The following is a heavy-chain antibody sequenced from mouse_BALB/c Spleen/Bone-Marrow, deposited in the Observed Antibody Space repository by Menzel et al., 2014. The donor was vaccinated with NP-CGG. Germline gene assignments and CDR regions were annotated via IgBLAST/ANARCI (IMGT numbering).Heavy chain of an antibody. Sequence: VQGVESGPGLVKPSQSLSITCTVSGFSLTSYGVHWVRQSPGKGLEWLGVIWSGGSTDYNAALISRLSISKDNSKSQVFFKMNSLQANDTAIYYCARRKSGKGYFDYWGQGTTLTVSS. D-gene: IGHD1-3*01. CDR3: ARRKSGKGYFDY. V-gene: IGHV2-2*02. J-gene: IGHJ2*01. CDR1: GFSLTSYG. CDR2: IWSGGST.